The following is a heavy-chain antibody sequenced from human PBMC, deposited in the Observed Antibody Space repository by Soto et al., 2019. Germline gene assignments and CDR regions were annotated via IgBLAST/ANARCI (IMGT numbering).Heavy chain of an antibody. V-gene: IGHV3-49*04. CDR3: TRAFGQWLVLLVDY. CDR2: IRSKAYGGTT. CDR1: GFTFSSYA. Sequence: PGGSLRLSCAASGFTFSSYAMSWVRQAPGKGLEWVGFIRSKAYGGTTEYAASVKGRFTISRDDSKSIAYLQMNSLKTEDTAVYYCTRAFGQWLVLLVDYWGQGTLVTAPQ. D-gene: IGHD6-19*01. J-gene: IGHJ4*02.